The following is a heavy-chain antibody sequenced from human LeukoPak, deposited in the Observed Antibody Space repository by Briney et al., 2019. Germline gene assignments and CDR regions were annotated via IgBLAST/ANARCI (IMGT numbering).Heavy chain of an antibody. V-gene: IGHV3-48*01. CDR2: ISGTSSTI. CDR1: GFPFSTYS. Sequence: PGGSLRLSCAASGFPFSTYSMHWVRQAPGKGLEWVSYISGTSSTIYYADSVKGRFTISRDNAKNSLYLQMNSLRAEDTAVYYCAREPVDTGMVRAFDIWGQGTMVTVSS. CDR3: AREPVDTGMVRAFDI. D-gene: IGHD5-18*01. J-gene: IGHJ3*02.